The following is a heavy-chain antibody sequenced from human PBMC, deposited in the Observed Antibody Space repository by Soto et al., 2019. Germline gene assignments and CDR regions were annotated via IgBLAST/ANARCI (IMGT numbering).Heavy chain of an antibody. D-gene: IGHD1-26*01. V-gene: IGHV1-69*08. J-gene: IGHJ5*02. CDR2: VIPILDIS. Sequence: QVQLVQSGPEVKKPGSSVMVSCTASGGTLSHYTISWLRQAPGQGLEYMGRVIPILDISNYAQKLQGRVTITADKSTSTACMELSSLRSDDTAVYYCARDVRIVGRSGAPGWFDPWGQGTQVTFSS. CDR1: GGTLSHYT. CDR3: ARDVRIVGRSGAPGWFDP.